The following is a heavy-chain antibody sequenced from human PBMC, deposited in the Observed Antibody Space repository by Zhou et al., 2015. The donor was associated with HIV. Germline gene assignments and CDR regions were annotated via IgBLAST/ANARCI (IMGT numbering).Heavy chain of an antibody. J-gene: IGHJ4*02. D-gene: IGHD3-10*01. CDR2: IIPILGIA. V-gene: IGHV1-69*08. Sequence: QVQLVQSGAEVKKPGSSVKVSCKASGGTFSSYTISWVRQAPGQGLEWMGRIIPILGIANYAQKFQGRVTITADKSTSTAYMELSSLRSEDTAVYYCARERTNYYGSGSELDYWGQGTLVTVSS. CDR3: ARERTNYYGSGSELDY. CDR1: GGTFSSYT.